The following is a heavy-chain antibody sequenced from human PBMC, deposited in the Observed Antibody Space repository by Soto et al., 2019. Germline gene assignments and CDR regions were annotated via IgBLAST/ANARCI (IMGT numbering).Heavy chain of an antibody. V-gene: IGHV1-2*04. Sequence: ASVKVSCKASGYTFTGYYIHWVRQAPGQGLEWMGWINCNSGGTNYAQKFQAWVTMTRDTSISTAYMEVSSLKSDDTAVYYCARGAHRTRGETAYLFMDVWGKGTTVTVSS. CDR1: GYTFTGYY. D-gene: IGHD4-17*01. J-gene: IGHJ6*03. CDR3: ARGAHRTRGETAYLFMDV. CDR2: INCNSGGT.